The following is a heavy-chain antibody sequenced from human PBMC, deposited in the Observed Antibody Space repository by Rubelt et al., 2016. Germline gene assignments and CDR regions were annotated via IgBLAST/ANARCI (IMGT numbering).Heavy chain of an antibody. J-gene: IGHJ5*02. CDR2: INSDGSIT. D-gene: IGHD1-7*01. CDR3: VRAPGTTVRFGFNP. CDR1: GFAFRIYW. Sequence: EVQLVESGGGLVQPGGSLRLSCAASGFAFRIYWMHWVRQAPGEGLVWVSRINSDGSITNYADSVKGRFTIFRDNTKNTLYLQMTSLRADDTALYYCVRAPGTTVRFGFNPWGQGTLVTVSS. V-gene: IGHV3-74*02.